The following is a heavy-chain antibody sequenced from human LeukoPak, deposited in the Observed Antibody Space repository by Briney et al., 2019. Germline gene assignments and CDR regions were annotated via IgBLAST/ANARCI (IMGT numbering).Heavy chain of an antibody. CDR2: ISTSGTYI. CDR3: ARDSNTYYDFWSGYNMDV. J-gene: IGHJ6*03. CDR1: EFTFSGYT. V-gene: IGHV3-21*01. Sequence: PGGSLRLSCAASEFTFSGYTMNWVRQAPGKGLEWVSSISTSGTYIYYADSLRGRFTISRDNAKNSLYLQMNSLRAEDTAVYYCARDSNTYYDFWSGYNMDVWGKGTTVTVSS. D-gene: IGHD3-3*01.